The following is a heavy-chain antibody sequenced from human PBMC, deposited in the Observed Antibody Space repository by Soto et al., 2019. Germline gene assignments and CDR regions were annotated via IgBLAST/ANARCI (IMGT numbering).Heavy chain of an antibody. Sequence: QVQLQESGPGLVKPSQTLSLTCTVSGGSISSGGYYWSWIRQHPGKGLEWIGYIYYSGSTYYNPSLTSRVTISVDTSKNQFSLKLSSVTAADTAVYYCAGGFEDGPFPRIWYWGQGTLVTVSS. J-gene: IGHJ4*02. D-gene: IGHD3-10*01. CDR3: AGGFEDGPFPRIWY. CDR2: IYYSGST. V-gene: IGHV4-31*03. CDR1: GGSISSGGYY.